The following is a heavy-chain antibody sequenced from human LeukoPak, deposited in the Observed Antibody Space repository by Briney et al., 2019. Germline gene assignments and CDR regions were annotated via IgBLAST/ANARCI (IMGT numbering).Heavy chain of an antibody. CDR2: ISNGGSTI. Sequence: GGSLRLSCAASGFTFSDYYMTWIRQAPGKGLEWVSYISNGGSTIYYTDSVKGRFTISRDNAKNSLYLQMNSLRAEDTAVYYRARGPRSSGWYALDYWGQGTLVTVSS. CDR3: ARGPRSSGWYALDY. D-gene: IGHD6-19*01. CDR1: GFTFSDYY. V-gene: IGHV3-11*01. J-gene: IGHJ4*02.